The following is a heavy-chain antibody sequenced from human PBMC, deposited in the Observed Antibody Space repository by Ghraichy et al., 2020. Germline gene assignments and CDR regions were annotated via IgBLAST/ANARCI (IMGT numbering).Heavy chain of an antibody. V-gene: IGHV3-48*02. D-gene: IGHD5-24*01. CDR3: ARGCGDGWDLDS. CDR2: IGPSSKTI. CDR1: GFTFSACA. Sequence: GGSLRLSCTASGFTFSACAMNWVRQAPGKGLEWISYIGPSSKTIYYADSVKGRFTISRDDAKKSLFLQMNSLRDEDRAVYYCARGCGDGWDLDSWGRGTLVTVSS. J-gene: IGHJ4*02.